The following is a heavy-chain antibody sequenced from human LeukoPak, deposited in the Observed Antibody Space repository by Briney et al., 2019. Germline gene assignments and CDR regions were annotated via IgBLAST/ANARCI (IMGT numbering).Heavy chain of an antibody. Sequence: GGSLRLSCAASGFTFSSYGMHWVRQAPGKGLEWVAVISYDGSNKYYADSVKGRFTISRDNSKNTLYLQMNSLRAEDTAVYYCAKTRSGPNTDYDSWGQGTLVTVSS. D-gene: IGHD3-3*01. V-gene: IGHV3-30*18. J-gene: IGHJ4*02. CDR1: GFTFSSYG. CDR2: ISYDGSNK. CDR3: AKTRSGPNTDYDS.